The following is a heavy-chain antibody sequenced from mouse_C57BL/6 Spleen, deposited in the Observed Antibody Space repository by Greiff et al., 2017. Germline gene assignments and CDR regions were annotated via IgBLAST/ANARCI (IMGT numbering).Heavy chain of an antibody. V-gene: IGHV1-59*01. CDR3: ARWGYDGDY. Sequence: VQLQQPGAELVRPGTSVKLSCKASGYTFTSYWMHWVKQRPGQGLEWIGVIDPSDSYTNYNQKFKGKATLTVDTSSSTAYMQLSSLTSEDSAVYYYARWGYDGDYWGQGTTLTVSS. D-gene: IGHD2-2*01. CDR1: GYTFTSYW. CDR2: IDPSDSYT. J-gene: IGHJ2*01.